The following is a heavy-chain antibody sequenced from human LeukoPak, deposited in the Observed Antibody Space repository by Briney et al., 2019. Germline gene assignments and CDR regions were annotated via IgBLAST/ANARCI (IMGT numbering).Heavy chain of an antibody. V-gene: IGHV3-23*01. CDR1: GFTFSSYA. CDR2: ISGSGGST. J-gene: IGHJ4*02. CDR3: AKTNVDIVATISYFDY. D-gene: IGHD5-12*01. Sequence: GGSLRLSCAASGFTFSSYAMSWVRQAPGKGLEWVSAISGSGGSTYYADSVKGRFTIPRDNSKNTLYLQMNSLRAEDTAVYYCAKTNVDIVATISYFDYWGQGTLVTVSP.